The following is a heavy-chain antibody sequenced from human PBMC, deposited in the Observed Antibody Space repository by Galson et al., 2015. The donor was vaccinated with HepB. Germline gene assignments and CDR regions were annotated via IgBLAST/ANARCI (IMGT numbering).Heavy chain of an antibody. J-gene: IGHJ5*02. CDR1: GGYITTNTW. CDR3: AKLTRDSDSSYFWFDP. V-gene: IGHV4-4*02. Sequence: ETLSLTCTVSGGYITTNTWWTWVRQPPGKGLEWIGEVYHTGGTNYNTSLKSRVTILVDESKKQFSRKLNSVTAADTAVYYCAKLTRDSDSSYFWFDPWGQGTLVTVSS. CDR2: VYHTGGT. D-gene: IGHD6-6*01.